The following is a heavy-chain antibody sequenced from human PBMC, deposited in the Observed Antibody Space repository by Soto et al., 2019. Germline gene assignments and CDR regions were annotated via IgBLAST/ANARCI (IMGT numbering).Heavy chain of an antibody. J-gene: IGHJ4*01. D-gene: IGHD5-18*01. CDR1: GGSISSGGYY. V-gene: IGHV4-31*03. Sequence: SVTLSLTCTVSGGSISSGGYYWSWIRQHPWKGLEWIGYIYYSGSTYYNPSLKSRVTISVDTSKNQFSLKLSSVTAADTAVYYCARVTAMVEFARGPPYYFDYWGQGTLVTVSS. CDR2: IYYSGST. CDR3: ARVTAMVEFARGPPYYFDY.